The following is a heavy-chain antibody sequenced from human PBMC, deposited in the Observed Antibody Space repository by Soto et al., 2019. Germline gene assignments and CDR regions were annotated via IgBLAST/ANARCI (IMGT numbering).Heavy chain of an antibody. J-gene: IGHJ6*02. CDR2: ISYDGSNK. CDR1: GFTFSSYG. V-gene: IGHV3-30*18. Sequence: GGSLRLSCAASGFTFSSYGMHWVRQAPGKGLEWVAVISYDGSNKYYADSVKGRFTISRDNSKNTLYLQMNSLRAEDTAVYYCAKGRGDILTGYYNGGGMYVWGQGTTVTVSS. D-gene: IGHD3-9*01. CDR3: AKGRGDILTGYYNGGGMYV.